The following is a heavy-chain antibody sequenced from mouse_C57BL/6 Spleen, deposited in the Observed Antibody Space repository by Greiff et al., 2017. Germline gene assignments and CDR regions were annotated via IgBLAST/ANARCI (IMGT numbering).Heavy chain of an antibody. CDR3: ARGVLDN. J-gene: IGHJ2*01. V-gene: IGHV5-4*03. CDR2: ISDGGSYT. Sequence: EVKLVESGGGLVKPGGSLKLSCAASGFTFSSYAMSWVRQTPEKRLEWVATISDGGSYTYYPDNVKGRFTISRDNAKNNLYLQMSHLKSEDTAMYYCARGVLDNWGQGTTLTVSS. CDR1: GFTFSSYA.